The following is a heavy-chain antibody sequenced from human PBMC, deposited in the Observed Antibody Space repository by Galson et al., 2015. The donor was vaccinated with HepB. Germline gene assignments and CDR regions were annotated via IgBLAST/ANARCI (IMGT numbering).Heavy chain of an antibody. CDR1: GFTFSTYN. J-gene: IGHJ4*02. CDR3: AREYDIWSWNCLDS. V-gene: IGHV3-48*02. D-gene: IGHD3-3*01. Sequence: SLRLSCAVSGFTFSTYNMNWVRQAPGKGLEWISYISGTSNTKYYADSVKGRFTISRDNAKNSLYLQMINLRDEDTAVYYCAREYDIWSWNCLDSWGQGTLVTVSS. CDR2: ISGTSNTK.